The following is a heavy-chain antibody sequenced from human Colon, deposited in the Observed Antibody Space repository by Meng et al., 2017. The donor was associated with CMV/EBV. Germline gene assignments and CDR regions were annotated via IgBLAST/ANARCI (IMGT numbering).Heavy chain of an antibody. CDR2: INPSGGST. J-gene: IGHJ4*02. CDR3: VKERSNWLED. Sequence: ASVKVSCKASGYTFTSYYIHWVRQAPGQGLEWMGMINPSGGSTSYSHKFQDRVTLTTDTSASTAYMELRSLRSDDTAVYFCVKERSNWLEDWGQGTVVTVSS. V-gene: IGHV1-46*03. D-gene: IGHD1-20*01. CDR1: GYTFTSYY.